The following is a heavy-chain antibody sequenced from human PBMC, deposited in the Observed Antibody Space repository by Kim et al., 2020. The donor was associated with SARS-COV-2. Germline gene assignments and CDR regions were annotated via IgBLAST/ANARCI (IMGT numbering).Heavy chain of an antibody. J-gene: IGHJ5*02. V-gene: IGHV1-3*01. CDR3: ARDSRGYNWFDP. Sequence: KYSQNFQGRVTITRDTSASTAYMELSSLRSEDTAMYYCARDSRGYNWFDPWGQGTLVTVSS. D-gene: IGHD1-26*01.